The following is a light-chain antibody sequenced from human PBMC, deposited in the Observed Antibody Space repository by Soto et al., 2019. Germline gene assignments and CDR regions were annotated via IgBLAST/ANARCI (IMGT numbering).Light chain of an antibody. Sequence: EIVLTQSPGTLSLSPGERATLSCRASQNVYTNLAWYQQKPGQAPRLLXYGASTRATGIPARFSGSGSGTDLTLTISSLQSEDFAVYCCQLYNNWPQITFGQGTRLEIK. CDR3: QLYNNWPQIT. V-gene: IGKV3-15*01. J-gene: IGKJ5*01. CDR1: QNVYTN. CDR2: GAS.